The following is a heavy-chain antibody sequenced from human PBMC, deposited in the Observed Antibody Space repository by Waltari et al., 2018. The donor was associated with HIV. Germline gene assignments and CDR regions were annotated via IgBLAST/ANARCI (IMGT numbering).Heavy chain of an antibody. Sequence: QVQLQQWGAGLLKPSETLSLTCAVSGGSFSAYYWSWIRQTPGKGLEWIGEINQSGIIHQSPSLKSRLTISVDPSKNQFSLKMTSMTAADTAVYYCARGSPTLQFYDDFSGYLDAFDVWGHGTMVTVSS. CDR1: GGSFSAYY. D-gene: IGHD3-22*01. V-gene: IGHV4-34*01. J-gene: IGHJ3*01. CDR3: ARGSPTLQFYDDFSGYLDAFDV. CDR2: INQSGII.